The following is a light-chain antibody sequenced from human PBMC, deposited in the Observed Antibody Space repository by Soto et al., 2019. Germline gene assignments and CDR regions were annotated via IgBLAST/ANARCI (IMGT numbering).Light chain of an antibody. J-gene: IGKJ4*01. CDR3: EQYNNLPPT. V-gene: IGKV1-33*01. CDR2: DAS. CDR1: QDISNY. Sequence: NQSNQPPSALACSSGGTLTITKQSSQDISNYFNWYQQKPGKAPKLLIYDASKLETGVPSRFSGSGFGSDFTFTISSLQLEYIATYCCEQYNNLPPTFGGGTKVDI.